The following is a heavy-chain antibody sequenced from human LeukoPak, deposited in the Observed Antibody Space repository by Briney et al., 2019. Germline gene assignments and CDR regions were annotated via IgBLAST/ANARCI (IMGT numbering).Heavy chain of an antibody. J-gene: IGHJ4*02. CDR3: ARFKTGTFDY. CDR2: IKQDGNEK. V-gene: IGHV3-7*03. Sequence: PGGSLRLSCAASGLTFSTYWMYWVRQAPGKGLEWVANIKQDGNEKYYVDSVKGRFTISRDNAKNSLYLQMDSLRAEDTAVYYCARFKTGTFDYWGQGTLVTVSS. CDR1: GLTFSTYW. D-gene: IGHD1-7*01.